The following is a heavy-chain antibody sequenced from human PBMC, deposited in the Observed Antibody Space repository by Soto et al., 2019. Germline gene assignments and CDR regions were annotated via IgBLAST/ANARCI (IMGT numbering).Heavy chain of an antibody. D-gene: IGHD3-22*01. CDR3: ARVGYSSTGTTFHYHGLDV. CDR1: GYNFTSHY. CDR2: IYPRGGTT. Sequence: ASVKVSCKASGYNFTSHYMHWVRQAPGQGLESMGIIYPRGGTTIYAQKFQGRVTMTRDTSTHTSYMELSSLRSEDTAMYYCARVGYSSTGTTFHYHGLDVRGQGTTVTVSS. J-gene: IGHJ6*02. V-gene: IGHV1-46*01.